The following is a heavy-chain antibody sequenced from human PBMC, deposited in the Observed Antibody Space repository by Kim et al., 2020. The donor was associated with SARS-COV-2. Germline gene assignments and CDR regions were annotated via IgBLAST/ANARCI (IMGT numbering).Heavy chain of an antibody. D-gene: IGHD6-19*01. CDR2: IYYSGST. V-gene: IGHV4-59*08. Sequence: SETLSLTCTVSGGSISSYYWSWIRQPPGKGLEWIGYIYYSGSTNYNPSLKSRVTISVDTSKNQFSLKLSSVTAADTAVYFFARTGYSSGWFDYWGQGTLV. CDR3: ARTGYSSGWFDY. CDR1: GGSISSYY. J-gene: IGHJ4*02.